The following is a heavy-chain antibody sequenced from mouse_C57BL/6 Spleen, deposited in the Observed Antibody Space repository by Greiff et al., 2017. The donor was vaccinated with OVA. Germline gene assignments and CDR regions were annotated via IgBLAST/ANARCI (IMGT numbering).Heavy chain of an antibody. CDR3: ARRGTTDDY. V-gene: IGHV1-69*01. J-gene: IGHJ2*01. Sequence: VQLQESGAELVMPGASVKLSCKASGYTFTSYWMHWVKQRPGQGLEWIGEIDPSDSYTNYNQKFKGKSTLTVDKSSSTAYMQLSSLTSEDSAVYYCARRGTTDDYWGQGTTLTVSS. CDR1: GYTFTSYW. CDR2: IDPSDSYT. D-gene: IGHD1-1*01.